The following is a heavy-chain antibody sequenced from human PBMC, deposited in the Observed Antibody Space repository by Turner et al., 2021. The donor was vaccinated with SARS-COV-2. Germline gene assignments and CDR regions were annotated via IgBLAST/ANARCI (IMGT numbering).Heavy chain of an antibody. CDR3: ASETRYYSGRGWFDP. V-gene: IGHV4-39*01. J-gene: IGHJ5*02. D-gene: IGHD3-10*02. Sequence: QLQLQESGPGLVKPSETLSLTCPVSGGSISSSSYYWGWIRQPPGKGLEWIGSIYYSGSTYYNPSLKSRVTISVDTSKNQFSLKLSSVTAADTAVYYCASETRYYSGRGWFDPWGQGTLVTVSS. CDR2: IYYSGST. CDR1: GGSISSSSYY.